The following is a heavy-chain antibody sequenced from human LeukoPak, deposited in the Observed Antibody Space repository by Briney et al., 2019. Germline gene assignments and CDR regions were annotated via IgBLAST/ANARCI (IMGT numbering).Heavy chain of an antibody. CDR3: ARVLPPMVRGVPDY. V-gene: IGHV3-21*01. J-gene: IGHJ4*02. D-gene: IGHD3-10*01. Sequence: GGSLRLSCAASGFTFSSYNMNWVRQAPGKGLEWVSSITSTSSYIYYADSVKGRFTISRDNAKNSLYLQMNSLRAEDTAVYYCARVLPPMVRGVPDYWGQGTLVTVSS. CDR2: ITSTSSYI. CDR1: GFTFSSYN.